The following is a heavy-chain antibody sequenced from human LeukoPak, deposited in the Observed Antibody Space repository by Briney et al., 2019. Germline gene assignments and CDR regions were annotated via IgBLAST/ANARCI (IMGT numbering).Heavy chain of an antibody. Sequence: SVXVSCKASGGTFSSYAISWVRQAPGQGLEWMGGIIPIFGTANYAQKFQGRVTITADESTSTAYMELSSLRSEDTAVYYCARDRVTDHAFDIWGQGTMVTVSS. J-gene: IGHJ3*02. D-gene: IGHD4-23*01. CDR3: ARDRVTDHAFDI. CDR1: GGTFSSYA. V-gene: IGHV1-69*13. CDR2: IIPIFGTA.